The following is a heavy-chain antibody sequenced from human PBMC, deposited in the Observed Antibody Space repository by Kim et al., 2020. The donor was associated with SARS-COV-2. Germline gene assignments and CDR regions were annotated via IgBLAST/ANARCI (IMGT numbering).Heavy chain of an antibody. CDR3: AGAVITMDRGPNRLYYYGMDV. Sequence: SETLSLTCTVSGGSVSSGSYYWSWIRQPPGKGLEWIGYIYYSGSTNYNPSLKSRVTISVDTPKNQFSLKLSSVTAADTAVYYCAGAVITMDRGPNRLYYYGMDVWGQGTTVTVPS. D-gene: IGHD3-10*01. CDR1: GGSVSSGSYY. CDR2: IYYSGST. J-gene: IGHJ6*02. V-gene: IGHV4-61*01.